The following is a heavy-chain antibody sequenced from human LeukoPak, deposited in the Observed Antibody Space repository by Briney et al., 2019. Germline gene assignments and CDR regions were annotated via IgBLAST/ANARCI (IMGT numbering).Heavy chain of an antibody. D-gene: IGHD5-18*01. Sequence: GASVKVSCKASGGTFSSYAISWVRQAPGQGLKWMGGIIPIFGTANYAQKFQGRVTITADESTSTAYMELSSLRSEDTAVYYCARSGYSYGRYYFDYWGQGTLVTVSS. CDR2: IIPIFGTA. CDR3: ARSGYSYGRYYFDY. CDR1: GGTFSSYA. J-gene: IGHJ4*02. V-gene: IGHV1-69*13.